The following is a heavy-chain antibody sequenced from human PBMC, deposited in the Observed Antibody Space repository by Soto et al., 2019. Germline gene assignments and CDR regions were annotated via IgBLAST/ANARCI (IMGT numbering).Heavy chain of an antibody. V-gene: IGHV3-30-3*01. CDR2: ISYDGSNK. Sequence: GGSLRLSCAASGFTFSSYAMHWVRQAPGKGLEWVAVISYDGSNKYYADSVKGRFTISRDNSKNTLYLQMNSLRAEDTAVYYCARDPSRVVRGDKNTPDYWGQGTLVTVSS. J-gene: IGHJ4*02. CDR3: ARDPSRVVRGDKNTPDY. CDR1: GFTFSSYA. D-gene: IGHD3-10*01.